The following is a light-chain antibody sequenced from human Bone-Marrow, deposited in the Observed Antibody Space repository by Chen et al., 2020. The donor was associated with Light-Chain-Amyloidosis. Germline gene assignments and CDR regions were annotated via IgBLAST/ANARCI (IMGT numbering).Light chain of an antibody. CDR2: AAS. CDR3: QQSFGSPYT. CDR1: QSIGTY. V-gene: IGKV1-39*01. Sequence: DIQMTQSPSSLTASVGDRVTISCRASQSIGTYLNWYQQKAGKAPKFLIYAASTLHSGVPSRFSGSGSSTDFTLSITSLQAEDFAAYYCQQSFGSPYTLGQGTMIEIK. J-gene: IGKJ2*01.